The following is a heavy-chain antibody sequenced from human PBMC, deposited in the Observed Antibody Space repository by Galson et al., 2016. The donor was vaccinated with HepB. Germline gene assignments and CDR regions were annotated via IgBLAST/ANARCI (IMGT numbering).Heavy chain of an antibody. CDR2: IDPSDSYT. D-gene: IGHD1-26*01. CDR3: ASEEWGAAKY. CDR1: GYSFTSYW. V-gene: IGHV5-10-1*01. Sequence: QSGAEVKKPGESLRISCKGSGYSFTSYWITWVRQMPGKGLEWMGRIDPSDSYTNYSPSFQGHVTISADKSISTAYLQWSSLKASDTAIYYCASEEWGAAKYWGQGTLVTVSS. J-gene: IGHJ4*02.